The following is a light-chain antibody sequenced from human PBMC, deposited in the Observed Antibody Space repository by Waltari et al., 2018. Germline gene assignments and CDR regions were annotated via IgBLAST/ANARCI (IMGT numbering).Light chain of an antibody. CDR2: DVS. J-gene: IGLJ1*01. CDR3: TSFTSSNTYV. V-gene: IGLV2-14*03. Sequence: QSALTHPASVSGSPGQSLPISCSGTSSYIGKYNYVYWFQQHPGKAPKLMIYDVSNRPSGVSDRFSGSKSGNTASLTISGLQTEDESDYYCTSFTSSNTYVFGTGTKVTVL. CDR1: SSYIGKYNY.